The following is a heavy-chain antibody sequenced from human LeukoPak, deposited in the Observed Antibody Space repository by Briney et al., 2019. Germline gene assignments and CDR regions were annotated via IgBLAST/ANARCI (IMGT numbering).Heavy chain of an antibody. CDR1: GFTFSSYA. CDR2: ISGSGGST. D-gene: IGHD3-10*01. J-gene: IGHJ4*02. V-gene: IGHV3-23*01. CDR3: AKEEEVWFGEASGSFDY. Sequence: PGRSLRLSCAASGFTFSSYAMSWVRQAPGKGPEWVSAISGSGGSTYYADSVKGRFTISRDNSKNTLYLQMNSLRAEDTAVYYCAKEEEVWFGEASGSFDYWGQGTLVTVSS.